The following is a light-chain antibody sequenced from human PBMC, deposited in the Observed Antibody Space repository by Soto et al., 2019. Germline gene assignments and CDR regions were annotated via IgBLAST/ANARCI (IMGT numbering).Light chain of an antibody. J-gene: IGKJ2*01. Sequence: DIQMTQSPSSLSAAVGDRVTITCRASQNISTYLNWYQQKPGKAPKLLLYAASSLQSGVPPRFTGSGSVSAVTLTSTSLQPEDCATHDYQQGHGIPYTVGQETKLEIK. CDR2: AAS. V-gene: IGKV1-39*01. CDR3: QQGHGIPYT. CDR1: QNISTY.